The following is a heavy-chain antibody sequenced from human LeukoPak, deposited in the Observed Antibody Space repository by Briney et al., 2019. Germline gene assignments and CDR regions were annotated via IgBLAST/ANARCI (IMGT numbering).Heavy chain of an antibody. V-gene: IGHV3-48*03. CDR2: ISSVGGTI. Sequence: PGGSLRLSCAASGFTFSSYEMNWVRQAPGKGLEWVSYISSVGGTIYYADSVKGRFTISRDNAKNSVYLQLNSLRAEDTAVYYCARKGSGWYFTYWGQGTLVTASS. D-gene: IGHD6-19*01. J-gene: IGHJ4*02. CDR1: GFTFSSYE. CDR3: ARKGSGWYFTY.